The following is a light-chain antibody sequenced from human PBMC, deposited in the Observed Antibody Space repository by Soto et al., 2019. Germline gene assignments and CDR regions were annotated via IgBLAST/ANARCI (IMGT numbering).Light chain of an antibody. J-gene: IGLJ1*01. CDR2: DVS. Sequence: QSALTQPASVSGSPGQSITISCTGTSSDVGFYNYVSWYQHHPGKAPKLMIYDVSNRPSGVSDRFSGSKSGNTASLTISGLQADDEADYYCSSYTSTNTLFVFGTGTKVTV. CDR3: SSYTSTNTLFV. V-gene: IGLV2-14*03. CDR1: SSDVGFYNY.